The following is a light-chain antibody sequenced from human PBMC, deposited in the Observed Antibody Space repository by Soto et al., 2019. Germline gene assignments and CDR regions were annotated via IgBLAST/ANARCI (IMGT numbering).Light chain of an antibody. Sequence: QSVLTQPPSVSGAPGQRVTISCTGSSSNIGAGYDVHWYQQLPGTAPKLLIYGNINRPSGVPDRFSGSKSGTSASLAITGLQPEDEADYYCQCYDSSLIGSRAFGSGTKVTVL. V-gene: IGLV1-40*01. CDR3: QCYDSSLIGSRA. CDR2: GNI. CDR1: SSNIGAGYD. J-gene: IGLJ1*01.